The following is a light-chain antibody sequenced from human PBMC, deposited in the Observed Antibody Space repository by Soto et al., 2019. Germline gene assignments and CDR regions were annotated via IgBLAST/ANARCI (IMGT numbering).Light chain of an antibody. Sequence: QSALTQPPSASGSPGQSVTISCTGTSSDVGGFNYVSWYQQHPGKAPKLMIYEVSQRPSGVPDRFSGSKSGNTASLTVSGLQAEDEADYYCSSYAGSNNPLYVFGTGTKVTV. CDR1: SSDVGGFNY. CDR2: EVS. CDR3: SSYAGSNNPLYV. J-gene: IGLJ1*01. V-gene: IGLV2-8*01.